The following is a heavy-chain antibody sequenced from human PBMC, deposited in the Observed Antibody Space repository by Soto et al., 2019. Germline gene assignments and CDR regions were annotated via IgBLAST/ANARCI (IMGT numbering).Heavy chain of an antibody. V-gene: IGHV1-69*08. D-gene: IGHD5-18*01. CDR1: GGTLSSYT. J-gene: IGHJ4*02. CDR3: ARDMMDTAMVLYY. Sequence: QVQLVQSGAEVKKPGSSVKDTCKASGGTLSSYTISWVRQAPERGLEWMGRIIPILGIANYAQKFQGRVTISADKSTSTAYMELSSLRSEDTAVYYCARDMMDTAMVLYYWGQGTLVTVSS. CDR2: IIPILGIA.